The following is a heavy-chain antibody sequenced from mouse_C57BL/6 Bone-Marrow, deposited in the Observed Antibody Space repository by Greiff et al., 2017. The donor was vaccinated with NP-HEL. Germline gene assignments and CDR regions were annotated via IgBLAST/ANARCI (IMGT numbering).Heavy chain of an antibody. D-gene: IGHD1-1*01. CDR1: GYTFTSYW. CDR3: ARFHYGSWGYFDV. V-gene: IGHV1-59*01. J-gene: IGHJ1*03. CDR2: IDPSDSYT. Sequence: QVQLKQPGAELVRPGTSVKLSCKASGYTFTSYWMHWVKQRPGQGLEWIGVIDPSDSYTNYNQKFKGKATLTVDTSSSTAYMQLSSLTSEDSAVYYCARFHYGSWGYFDVWGTGTTVTVSS.